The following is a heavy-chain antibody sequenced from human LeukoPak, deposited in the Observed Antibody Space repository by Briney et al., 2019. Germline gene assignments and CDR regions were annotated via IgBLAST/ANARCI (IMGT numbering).Heavy chain of an antibody. J-gene: IGHJ5*02. Sequence: ASVKVSCKASGGTFSSYAISWVRQAPGQGLEWMGRIIPIFGTANYAQKFQGRVTITTDESTSTAYMELSSLRSEDTAVYYCARPHASTYYYDSSGLNWFDPWGQGTLVTVSS. CDR1: GGTFSSYA. D-gene: IGHD3-22*01. CDR2: IIPIFGTA. V-gene: IGHV1-69*05. CDR3: ARPHASTYYYDSSGLNWFDP.